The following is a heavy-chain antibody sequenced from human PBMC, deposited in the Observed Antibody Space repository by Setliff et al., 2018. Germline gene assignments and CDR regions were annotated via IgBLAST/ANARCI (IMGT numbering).Heavy chain of an antibody. D-gene: IGHD6-13*01. CDR2: IYPADSDT. J-gene: IGHJ4*02. V-gene: IGHV5-51*01. CDR3: ARALASAGTVYFDY. CDR1: GYTFTSYW. Sequence: PGESLKISCKGSGYTFTSYWIGWVRQMPGKGLEYMGIIYPADSDTTYSPSFQGQVTISADKSISTAYLQWSSLKASDTAMYYCARALASAGTVYFDYWGQGTLVTVSS.